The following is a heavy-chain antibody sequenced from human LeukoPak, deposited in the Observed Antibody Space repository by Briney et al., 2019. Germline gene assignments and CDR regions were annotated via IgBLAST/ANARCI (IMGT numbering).Heavy chain of an antibody. Sequence: SETLSLTCTVSGGSISSSSYYWGWIRQPPGKGLEWIGSIYYSGSTYYNPSLKSRVTISVDTSKNQFSLKLSSVTAADTAVYYCARQEYSNLYALDIWGQGTMVTVSS. V-gene: IGHV4-39*01. D-gene: IGHD4-11*01. CDR2: IYYSGST. CDR1: GGSISSSSYY. J-gene: IGHJ3*02. CDR3: ARQEYSNLYALDI.